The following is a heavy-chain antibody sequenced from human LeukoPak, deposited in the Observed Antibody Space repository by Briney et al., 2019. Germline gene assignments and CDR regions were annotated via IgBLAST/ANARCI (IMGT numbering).Heavy chain of an antibody. J-gene: IGHJ4*02. Sequence: GGSLRLSCALSGFTFSSYSMSWVRQAPGKGLEWVSGSGSGGSTHYADSVKGRFTISRDNSKNTLYLQMNSLRAEDTAVYYCAKDFWSGYYPNYWGQGTLVTVSS. CDR3: AKDFWSGYYPNY. CDR2: SGSGGST. V-gene: IGHV3-23*01. CDR1: GFTFSSYS. D-gene: IGHD3-3*01.